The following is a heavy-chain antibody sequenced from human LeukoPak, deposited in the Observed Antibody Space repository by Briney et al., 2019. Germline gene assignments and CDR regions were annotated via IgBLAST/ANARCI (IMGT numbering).Heavy chain of an antibody. CDR3: AKGSKALIITRDHYMDV. J-gene: IGHJ6*03. CDR1: GFTFSSYG. CDR2: IRYDGSNK. D-gene: IGHD3-3*01. V-gene: IGHV3-30*02. Sequence: GGSLRLSCAGSGFTFSSYGMHWVRQAPGKGLEWVAFIRYDGSNKYYADSVKGRFTISRDNSKNTLYLQMNSLRAEDTAVFYCAKGSKALIITRDHYMDVWGKGTAVTISS.